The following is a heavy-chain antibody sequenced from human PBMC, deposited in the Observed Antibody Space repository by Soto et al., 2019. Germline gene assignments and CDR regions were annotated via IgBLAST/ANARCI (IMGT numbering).Heavy chain of an antibody. D-gene: IGHD6-6*01. CDR1: GFTFSSYG. Sequence: GGSLRLSXAASGFTFSSYGMLWVRQAPGKGLEWVAVISYDGSNKYYADSVKGRFTISRDNSKDTLYLQMNSLRAEDTAVYYCAKDTDSSSSGGYYYYYYGMDVWGQGTTVTVSS. J-gene: IGHJ6*02. V-gene: IGHV3-30*18. CDR3: AKDTDSSSSGGYYYYYYGMDV. CDR2: ISYDGSNK.